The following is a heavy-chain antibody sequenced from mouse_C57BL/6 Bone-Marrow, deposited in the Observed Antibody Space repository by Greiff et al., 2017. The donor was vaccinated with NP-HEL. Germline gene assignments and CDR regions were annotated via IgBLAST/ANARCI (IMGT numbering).Heavy chain of an antibody. CDR3: ARHYYGNFFDY. V-gene: IGHV1-42*01. Sequence: VHVKQSGPELVKPGASVKISCKASGYSFTGYYMNWVKQSPEKSLEWIGEINPSTGGTTYNQKFKAKATLTVDKSSSTAYMQLKSLTSEDSAVYYCARHYYGNFFDYWGQGTTLTVSS. CDR2: INPSTGGT. D-gene: IGHD2-1*01. J-gene: IGHJ2*01. CDR1: GYSFTGYY.